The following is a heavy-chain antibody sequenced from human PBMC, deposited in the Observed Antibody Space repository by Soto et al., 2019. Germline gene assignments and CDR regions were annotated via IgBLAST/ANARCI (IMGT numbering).Heavy chain of an antibody. D-gene: IGHD1-7*01. V-gene: IGHV3-74*01. J-gene: IGHJ5*01. Sequence: GGSLRLSCAASGFTFDDYAMHWVRQAPGKGLVWVSRISWDRSSTSYADSVKGRFTISRDNAKNMLYLQVNSLRADDTAVYYCAGSPGLSRISGTTLGAWGQGTLVTVSS. CDR2: ISWDRSST. CDR1: GFTFDDYA. CDR3: AGSPGLSRISGTTLGA.